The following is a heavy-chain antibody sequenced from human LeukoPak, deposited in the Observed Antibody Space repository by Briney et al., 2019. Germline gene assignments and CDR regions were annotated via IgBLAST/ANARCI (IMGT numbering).Heavy chain of an antibody. V-gene: IGHV3-23*01. CDR1: GFTFSSYA. D-gene: IGHD2-2*01. CDR2: ISGSGGST. J-gene: IGHJ4*02. CDR3: AKTRKVVPAQFDY. Sequence: SGGSLRLSCAASGFTFSSYAMSWVRQAPGKGLEWVSAISGSGGSTYYADSVKGRFTISRGNSKNTLYLQMNSLRAEDTAVYYCAKTRKVVPAQFDYWGQGTLVTVSS.